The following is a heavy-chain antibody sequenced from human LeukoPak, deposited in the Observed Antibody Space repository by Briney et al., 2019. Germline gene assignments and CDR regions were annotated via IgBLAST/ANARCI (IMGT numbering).Heavy chain of an antibody. V-gene: IGHV3-30-3*01. CDR1: GFTFSSYA. J-gene: IGHJ4*02. CDR2: ISYGGSNK. D-gene: IGHD6-19*01. Sequence: GRSLRLSCAASGFTFSSYAMHWVRQAPGKGLEWVAVISYGGSNKYYADSVKGRFTISRDNSKNTLYLQMNSLRAEDTAVYYCARGRQWLVDYWGQGTLVTVSS. CDR3: ARGRQWLVDY.